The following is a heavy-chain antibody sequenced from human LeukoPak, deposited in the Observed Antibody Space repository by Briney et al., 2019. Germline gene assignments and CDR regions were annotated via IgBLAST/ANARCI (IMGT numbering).Heavy chain of an antibody. V-gene: IGHV4-34*01. CDR2: INHSGST. J-gene: IGHJ4*02. CDR3: ARLTSYSGYDCD. Sequence: SETLSLTCAVYGGSFSGYYWSWIRQPPGKGLEWIGEINHSGSTNYNPSLKSRVTISVDTSKNQFSLKLSSVTAADTAVYYCARLTSYSGYDCDWGQGTLVTVSS. CDR1: GGSFSGYY. D-gene: IGHD5-12*01.